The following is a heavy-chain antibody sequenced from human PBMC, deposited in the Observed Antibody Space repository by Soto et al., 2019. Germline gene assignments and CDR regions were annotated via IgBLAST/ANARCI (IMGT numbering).Heavy chain of an antibody. CDR2: IYHSGST. D-gene: IGHD6-19*01. Sequence: SETLSLTCAVSVYSISSGYYLGWIRQPPGKGLEWIGSIYHSGSTYYNPSLKSRVTISVDTSKNQFSLKLSSVTAADTAVYYCARDCPFYSSGPHGMDVWGQGTTVTVSS. CDR1: VYSISSGYY. CDR3: ARDCPFYSSGPHGMDV. J-gene: IGHJ6*02. V-gene: IGHV4-38-2*02.